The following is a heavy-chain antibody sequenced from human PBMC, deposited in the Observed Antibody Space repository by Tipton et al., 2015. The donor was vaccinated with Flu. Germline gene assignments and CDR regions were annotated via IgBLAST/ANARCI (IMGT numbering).Heavy chain of an antibody. CDR1: GYTFSDYE. J-gene: IGHJ4*02. D-gene: IGHD6-19*01. CDR3: ARETQWSNFDY. CDR2: ISSSGSTI. Sequence: VQSGGSLRLSCAASGYTFSDYEMIWVRQAPGKGLEWVSYISSSGSTIYYADSVKGRFTTSRDNAENSLYLQMNSLRAEDTAVYYCARETQWSNFDYWGQGTLISVSS. V-gene: IGHV3-48*03.